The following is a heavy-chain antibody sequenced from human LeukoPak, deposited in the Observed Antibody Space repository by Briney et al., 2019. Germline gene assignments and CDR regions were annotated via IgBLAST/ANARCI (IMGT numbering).Heavy chain of an antibody. CDR1: GFTFSSYE. D-gene: IGHD2-2*01. J-gene: IGHJ5*02. CDR2: ISSSGSTI. V-gene: IGHV3-48*03. Sequence: PGGSLRLSCAASGFTFSSYEMNWVRQAPGKGLEWVSYISSSGSTIYYADSVKGRFTISRDNAKNSLYLQMNSLRAEDTAVYYCARVVRIVAVPAAIFHNWFDPWGQGTLVTVSS. CDR3: ARVVRIVAVPAAIFHNWFDP.